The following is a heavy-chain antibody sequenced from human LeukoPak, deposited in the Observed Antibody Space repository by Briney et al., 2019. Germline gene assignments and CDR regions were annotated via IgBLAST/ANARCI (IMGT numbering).Heavy chain of an antibody. CDR3: ARDGYCSSTSCPGVLDY. Sequence: GGSLRLSCAASGFTLSSYSMNWVRQAPGKGLEWVSSISSSSSYIYYADSVKGRFTISRDNAKNSLYLQMNSLRAEDTAVYYCARDGYCSSTSCPGVLDYWGQGTLVTVSS. J-gene: IGHJ4*02. CDR2: ISSSSSYI. V-gene: IGHV3-21*01. D-gene: IGHD2-2*03. CDR1: GFTLSSYS.